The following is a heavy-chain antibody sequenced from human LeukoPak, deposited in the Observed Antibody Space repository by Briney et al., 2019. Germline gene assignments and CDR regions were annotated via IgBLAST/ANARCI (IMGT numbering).Heavy chain of an antibody. Sequence: SEILSLTCAVSGGSISSSYWWSWVRQPPGKGLEWIGEVWHSGSTNYYPSLKSRVTISIEKSKNQFSLKLSSVTAADTAVYYCAGAYCGGDCYSGRAFDIWGQGTMVTVSS. V-gene: IGHV4-4*02. CDR2: VWHSGST. D-gene: IGHD2-21*02. CDR1: GGSISSSYW. CDR3: AGAYCGGDCYSGRAFDI. J-gene: IGHJ3*02.